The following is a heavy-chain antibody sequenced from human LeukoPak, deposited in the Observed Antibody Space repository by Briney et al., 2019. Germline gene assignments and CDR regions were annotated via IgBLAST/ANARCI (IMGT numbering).Heavy chain of an antibody. J-gene: IGHJ5*02. D-gene: IGHD3-3*01. CDR1: GFTFSSYG. CDR2: IRFDGGNK. Sequence: GGSLRLSCAASGFTFSSYGMNWVRQAPGKGLEWVSFIRFDGGNKFYADSVKGRFIISRDNTKNTLYLQMNSLRAEDTAVYYCAREYAVRFLEWLDWFDPWGQGTLVTVSS. V-gene: IGHV3-30*02. CDR3: AREYAVRFLEWLDWFDP.